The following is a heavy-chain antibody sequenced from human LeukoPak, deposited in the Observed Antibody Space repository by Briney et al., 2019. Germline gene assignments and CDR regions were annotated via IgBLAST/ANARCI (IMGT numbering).Heavy chain of an antibody. Sequence: ASVKISCKASGYTFTSYYMHWVRQAPGQGLEWMGIINPSGGSTSYAQKFQGRVTMTRDTSTSTVYMELSSLRSEDTAVYYCARESAGRDLDYWGQGTLVTVSS. D-gene: IGHD2-15*01. J-gene: IGHJ4*02. V-gene: IGHV1-46*01. CDR1: GYTFTSYY. CDR3: ARESAGRDLDY. CDR2: INPSGGST.